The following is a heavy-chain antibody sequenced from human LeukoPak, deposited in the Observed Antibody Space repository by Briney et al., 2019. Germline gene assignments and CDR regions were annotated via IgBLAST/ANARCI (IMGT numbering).Heavy chain of an antibody. Sequence: GGSLRLSCAASGFTFSTYGMHWVRQAPGKGLEWVAVVWYDGSNIHYVDSVKGRFTISRDNSKNTLYLQMNSLRAEDTAVYYCARDEEYSGSYGGSYFDYWGQGTLVTVSS. CDR2: VWYDGSNI. CDR3: ARDEEYSGSYGGSYFDY. V-gene: IGHV3-33*01. J-gene: IGHJ4*02. CDR1: GFTFSTYG. D-gene: IGHD1-26*01.